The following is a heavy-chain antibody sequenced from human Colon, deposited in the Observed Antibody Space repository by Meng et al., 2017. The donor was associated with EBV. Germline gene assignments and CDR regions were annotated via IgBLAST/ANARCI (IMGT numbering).Heavy chain of an antibody. D-gene: IGHD3-3*01. J-gene: IGHJ5*02. CDR3: VRDRPSWT. CDR2: VKPDGTST. Sequence: EAQVWEAGVVSVQARGSLSLSFAASGFTFSTYWMHWVRQVPGKGLIWVSRVKPDGTSTYYADSVRGRFTISRDNAKNTVYLQMNTLRAEDTAVYYCVRDRPSWTWGQGTLVTVSS. V-gene: IGHV3-74*01. CDR1: GFTFSTYW.